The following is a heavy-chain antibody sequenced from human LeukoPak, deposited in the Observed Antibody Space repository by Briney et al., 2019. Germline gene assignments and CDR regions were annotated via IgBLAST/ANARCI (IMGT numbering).Heavy chain of an antibody. CDR3: ARVHYGDYSCFDY. Sequence: GGSLRLSCAASGFTFSSYAMHLVRQAPGKGLEYVSAISSNGGSTYYANSVKGRFTISRDNSKNTLYLQMGSLRAEDMAVYYCARVHYGDYSCFDYWGQGTLVTVSS. V-gene: IGHV3-64*01. CDR2: ISSNGGST. D-gene: IGHD4-17*01. J-gene: IGHJ4*02. CDR1: GFTFSSYA.